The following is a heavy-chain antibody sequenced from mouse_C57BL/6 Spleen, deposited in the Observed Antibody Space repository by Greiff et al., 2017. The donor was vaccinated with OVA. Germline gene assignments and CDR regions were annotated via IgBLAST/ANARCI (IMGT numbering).Heavy chain of an antibody. CDR3: ARVRDYGGGGDY. D-gene: IGHD2-4*01. V-gene: IGHV5-4*03. Sequence: EVMLVESGGGLVKPGGSLKLSCAASGFTFSSYAMSWVRQTPEKRLEWVATISDGGSYTYYPDNVKGRFTISRDNAKNNLYLQMSHLKSEDTAMFYCARVRDYGGGGDYWGQGTSVTVSS. CDR2: ISDGGSYT. J-gene: IGHJ4*01. CDR1: GFTFSSYA.